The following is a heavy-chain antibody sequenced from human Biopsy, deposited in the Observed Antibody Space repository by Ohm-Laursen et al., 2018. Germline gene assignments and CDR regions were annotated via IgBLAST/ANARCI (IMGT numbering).Heavy chain of an antibody. CDR2: ISPSGATT. V-gene: IGHV1-46*01. J-gene: IGHJ6*02. Sequence: ASVKVSCKASGNTFATYHIHWVRQAPGQGLEWMGVISPSGATTSFSQKFQGRITMTRDTSTGTVYMDLNSLGSEDTAVYYCARAGVGSDGTDSYYYGMDVWGPGATVSVSS. CDR3: ARAGVGSDGTDSYYYGMDV. CDR1: GNTFATYH. D-gene: IGHD5-24*01.